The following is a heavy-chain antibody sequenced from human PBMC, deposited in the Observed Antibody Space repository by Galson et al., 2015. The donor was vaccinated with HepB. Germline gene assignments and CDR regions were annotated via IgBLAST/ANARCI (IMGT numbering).Heavy chain of an antibody. CDR2: IYPGDSDT. CDR3: ARPPAAAALMDAFNI. Sequence: QSGAEVKKPGESLKISCKGSGYSFSNYWIAWVRQMPGKGLEWMGIIYPGDSDTRYSPSFQGQVTISADKSISTAYLQWSSLKASDTAMYYCARPPAAAALMDAFNIWGQGTMVTVSS. D-gene: IGHD6-13*01. V-gene: IGHV5-51*01. J-gene: IGHJ3*02. CDR1: GYSFSNYW.